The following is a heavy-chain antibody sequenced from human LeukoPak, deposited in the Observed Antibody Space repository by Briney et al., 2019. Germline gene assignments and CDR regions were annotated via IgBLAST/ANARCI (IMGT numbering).Heavy chain of an antibody. CDR2: INTNTGNP. Sequence: GASVKVSCKASGYTFTSYAMNWVRQAPGQGLEWMGWINTNTGNPTYAQGFTGRFVFSLDTSVSTAYLQISSLKAEDTAVYYCARRRLGYCSSTSCYGGGFDYWGQGTLVTVSS. V-gene: IGHV7-4-1*02. CDR3: ARRRLGYCSSTSCYGGGFDY. J-gene: IGHJ4*02. CDR1: GYTFTSYA. D-gene: IGHD2-2*01.